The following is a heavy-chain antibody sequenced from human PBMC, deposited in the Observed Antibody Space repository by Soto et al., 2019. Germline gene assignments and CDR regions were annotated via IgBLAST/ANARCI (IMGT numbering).Heavy chain of an antibody. V-gene: IGHV4-4*07. CDR2: IDTSGTT. CDR1: GGSISSYY. J-gene: IGHJ6*02. Sequence: PSETLSLTCTVSGGSISSYYCSWIRQAPGKGLEWIGRIDTSGTTNYNPSLRSRVTMSVDASKNQFSLNLSSVTAADTAVYFCARGPRGYVYYHGMDVWGQGTTVTVSS. CDR3: ARGPRGYVYYHGMDV. D-gene: IGHD3-16*01.